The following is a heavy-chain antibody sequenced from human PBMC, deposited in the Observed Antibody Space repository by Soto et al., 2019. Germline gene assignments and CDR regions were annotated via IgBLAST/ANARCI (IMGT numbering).Heavy chain of an antibody. CDR2: IYYSGST. J-gene: IGHJ4*02. V-gene: IGHV4-59*01. Sequence: QVQLQESGAGLVKPSETLSLTCTVSGGSISSYYWSWIRQPPGKGLEWIGYIYYSGSTNYNPSLKSRGTLSVATSKNQFSLKLSSVTAADTAVYYCARDSSGWNTFDYWGQGTLVTVSS. CDR3: ARDSSGWNTFDY. CDR1: GGSISSYY. D-gene: IGHD6-25*01.